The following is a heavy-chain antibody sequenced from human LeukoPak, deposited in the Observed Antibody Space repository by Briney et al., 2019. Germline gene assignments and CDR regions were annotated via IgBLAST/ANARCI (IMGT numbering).Heavy chain of an antibody. Sequence: SETLSLTCAVYGGSFSGYYWSWIRQPPGKGLEWIGEINHSGSTNYNPSLKSRVTISVDTSKNQFSLKLSSVTAADTAVYYCARHYVLRFLEWLRDAFDIWGQGTMVPVSS. V-gene: IGHV4-34*01. CDR1: GGSFSGYY. CDR3: ARHYVLRFLEWLRDAFDI. CDR2: INHSGST. J-gene: IGHJ3*02. D-gene: IGHD3-3*01.